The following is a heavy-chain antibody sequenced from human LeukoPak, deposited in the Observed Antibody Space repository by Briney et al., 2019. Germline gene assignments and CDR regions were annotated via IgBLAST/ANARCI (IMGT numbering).Heavy chain of an antibody. CDR2: IYPNSGGT. V-gene: IGHV1-2*02. D-gene: IGHD6-19*01. Sequence: ASVKVSCKASGYTFTSYYMHWVRQAPGQGLEWMGWIYPNSGGTNYAQKFQGRITMTRDTSISTAYMELSSLRSGDTAVYYCVRGRLTVADAFDIWGQGTMVTVSS. CDR3: VRGRLTVADAFDI. J-gene: IGHJ3*02. CDR1: GYTFTSYY.